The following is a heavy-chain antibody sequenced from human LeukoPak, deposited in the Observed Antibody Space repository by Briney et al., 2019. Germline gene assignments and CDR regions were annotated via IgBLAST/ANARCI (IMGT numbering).Heavy chain of an antibody. D-gene: IGHD5-24*01. CDR2: IYYSGST. J-gene: IGHJ4*02. CDR3: ARVKNGYPSAHFDY. CDR1: GGSISSSRDY. V-gene: IGHV4-39*07. Sequence: PSETLSLTCIVSGGSISSSRDYWAWIRQPPGKGLEWIANIYYSGSTNYNPSLKSRVTISVDTSKNQFSLKLSSVTAADTAVYYCARVKNGYPSAHFDYWGQGTLVTVSS.